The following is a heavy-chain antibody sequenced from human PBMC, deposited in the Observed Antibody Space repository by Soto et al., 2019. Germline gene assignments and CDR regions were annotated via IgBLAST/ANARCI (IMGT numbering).Heavy chain of an antibody. J-gene: IGHJ4*02. CDR3: ARLHGYSSGWYDY. D-gene: IGHD6-19*01. Sequence: QVQLVQSGAEVKKPGASVKVSCKASGYTFSSNGVSWVRQAPGQGLEWMGWISTFNGNAHFAQKFQGRVTMTTDTSTKTAYMELRSLSSDDTAVYYCARLHGYSSGWYDYWGQGTLVTVSS. CDR2: ISTFNGNA. CDR1: GYTFSSNG. V-gene: IGHV1-18*04.